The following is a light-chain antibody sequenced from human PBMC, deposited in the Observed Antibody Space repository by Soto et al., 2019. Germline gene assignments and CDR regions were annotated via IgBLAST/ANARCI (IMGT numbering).Light chain of an antibody. CDR3: AAWDDSLNALL. CDR2: DTH. J-gene: IGLJ3*02. V-gene: IGLV1-44*01. Sequence: QSVLTQPPSASGTAGQRVTISCSGRGSNIGTNSVNWYQQTPGSAPKLLIYDTHQRPSGVPDRFSASKSGTSASLAISGLQFEDEADYYCAAWDDSLNALLFGGGTKVTVL. CDR1: GSNIGTNS.